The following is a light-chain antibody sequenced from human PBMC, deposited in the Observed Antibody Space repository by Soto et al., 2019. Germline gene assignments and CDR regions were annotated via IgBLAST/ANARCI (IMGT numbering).Light chain of an antibody. CDR2: AAS. Sequence: EIVLTQSPGTLAFSPGERATLSCRARRSFSSSYLAWYQQMPGQAPRLLIYAASSRATGIPDRFSGSGSGTDFTITISRLLPEASGVYYCHKYGFSPRYTFGQETTLEI. V-gene: IGKV3-20*01. J-gene: IGKJ2*01. CDR3: HKYGFSPRYT. CDR1: RSFSSSY.